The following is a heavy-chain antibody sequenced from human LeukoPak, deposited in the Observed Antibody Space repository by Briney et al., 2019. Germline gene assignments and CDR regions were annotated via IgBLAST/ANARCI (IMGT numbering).Heavy chain of an antibody. CDR3: ARGYSGYDYGRGYYYYMDV. Sequence: ASVKVSCKASGGTFSSYAISWVRQAPGQGLEWMGGIIPIFGTANYAQKFQGRVTITTDESTSTAYMELSSLRSEDTAVYCCARGYSGYDYGRGYYYYMDVWGKGTTVTVSS. D-gene: IGHD5-12*01. CDR2: IIPIFGTA. CDR1: GGTFSSYA. V-gene: IGHV1-69*05. J-gene: IGHJ6*03.